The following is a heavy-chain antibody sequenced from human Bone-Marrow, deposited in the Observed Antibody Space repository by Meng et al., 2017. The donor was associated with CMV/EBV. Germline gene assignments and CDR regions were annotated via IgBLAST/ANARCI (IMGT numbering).Heavy chain of an antibody. CDR1: GFPFSTYW. CDR3: ATCSTDNCRSQIFQY. CDR2: IKQDGSEK. V-gene: IGHV3-7*01. Sequence: GESLKISCAASGFPFSTYWMSWVRQAPGKGLEWVANIKQDGSEKNYVDSMKGRFTISRDNARNSLYLQMNSLRTEDTAVYYCATCSTDNCRSQIFQYWGQGTLVTVSS. J-gene: IGHJ1*01. D-gene: IGHD2-2*01.